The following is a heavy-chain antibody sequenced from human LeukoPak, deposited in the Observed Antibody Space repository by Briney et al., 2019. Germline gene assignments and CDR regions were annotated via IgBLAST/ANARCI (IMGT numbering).Heavy chain of an antibody. CDR3: ARVAPYYDFWSGPVDY. D-gene: IGHD3-3*01. Sequence: GGSLRLSCTASGFSLSSYAMHWVRQAPGKGLEYISAISSNGRSAYYANTVKGRFTISRDISKNMVYLQMGSLRPEDMAVYYCARVAPYYDFWSGPVDYWGQGILVTVST. CDR1: GFSLSSYA. CDR2: ISSNGRSA. J-gene: IGHJ4*02. V-gene: IGHV3-64*01.